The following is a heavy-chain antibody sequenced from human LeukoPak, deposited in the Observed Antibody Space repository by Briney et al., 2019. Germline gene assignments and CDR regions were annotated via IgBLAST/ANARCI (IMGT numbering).Heavy chain of an antibody. CDR1: GYTFTSYG. D-gene: IGHD3-22*01. Sequence: ASVTVSCTASGYTFTSYGISWVRQPPGQGLEWMGWISAYNGNTNYAQKLQGRVTMTTDTSTSTAYMELRSLRSDDTAVYYCARDDYYDSSGYYPFDYWGQGTLVTVSS. CDR2: ISAYNGNT. V-gene: IGHV1-18*01. CDR3: ARDDYYDSSGYYPFDY. J-gene: IGHJ4*02.